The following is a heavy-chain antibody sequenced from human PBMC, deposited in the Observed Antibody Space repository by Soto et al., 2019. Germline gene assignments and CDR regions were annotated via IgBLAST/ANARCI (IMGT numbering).Heavy chain of an antibody. J-gene: IGHJ3*02. CDR1: GGSISSSSYY. CDR2: IYYSGST. D-gene: IGHD3-22*01. CDR3: ARHRGGGSGYYATPELDAFDI. V-gene: IGHV4-39*01. Sequence: QLQLQESGPGLVKPSETLSLTCTVSGGSISSSSYYWGWIRQPPGKGLEWIGSIYYSGSTYYNPSLKSRVTISVDTSKNQFSLRLSSVTAADTAVYYCARHRGGGSGYYATPELDAFDIWGQGTMVTVSS.